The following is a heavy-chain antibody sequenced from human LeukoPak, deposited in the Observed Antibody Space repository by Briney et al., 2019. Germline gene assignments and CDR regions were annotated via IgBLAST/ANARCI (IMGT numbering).Heavy chain of an antibody. V-gene: IGHV3-33*01. CDR2: IWYDGSNK. Sequence: GGSLRLSCAASGFTFSSYGMHRVRQAPGKGLEWVAVIWYDGSNKYYADSVKGRFTISRDNSKNTLYLQMNSLRAEDTAVYYCVRAIVVAGRNYLGYWGQGTLVTVSS. J-gene: IGHJ4*02. CDR1: GFTFSSYG. D-gene: IGHD3-22*01. CDR3: VRAIVVAGRNYLGY.